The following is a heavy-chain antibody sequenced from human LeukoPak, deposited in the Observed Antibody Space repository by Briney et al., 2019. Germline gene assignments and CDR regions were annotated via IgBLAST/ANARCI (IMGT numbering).Heavy chain of an antibody. CDR1: GGSVTSGSYY. D-gene: IGHD6-19*01. Sequence: SETLSLTCTVSGGSVTSGSYYWSWIRQPPGKGLEWIGYIYYTGSTNYNPSLKSRVTMSVDTSKNQFSLKLTSVTAADTAIYYCARDRGIAVAEYYFDYWGQGTLVTVSS. CDR2: IYYTGST. V-gene: IGHV4-61*01. CDR3: ARDRGIAVAEYYFDY. J-gene: IGHJ4*02.